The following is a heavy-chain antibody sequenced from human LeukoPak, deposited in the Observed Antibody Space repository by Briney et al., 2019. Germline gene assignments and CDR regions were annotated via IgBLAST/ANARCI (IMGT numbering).Heavy chain of an antibody. D-gene: IGHD5-18*01. CDR1: GASLTDGNYY. J-gene: IGHJ4*02. CDR2: MFYSEST. CDR3: ASTSNSALGLFYFDH. V-gene: IGHV4-61*01. Sequence: SETLSLTRSVSGASLTDGNYYGSCIRQPPGKRLEWFCYMFYSESTKYNPSLKSRVTISLDTSKNQFSLHMSSVTAADTAVYYCASTSNSALGLFYFDHWGQGSLVTVSS.